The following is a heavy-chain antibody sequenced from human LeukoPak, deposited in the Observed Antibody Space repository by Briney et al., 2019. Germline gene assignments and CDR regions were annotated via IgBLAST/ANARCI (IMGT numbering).Heavy chain of an antibody. CDR2: ISWNSGSI. J-gene: IGHJ4*02. CDR3: AKVRGYSYGYFDY. Sequence: GGSLRLSCAASGFTVSSNYMSWVRQAPGKGLEWVSGISWNSGSIGYADSVKGRFTISRDNAKNSLYLQMNSLRAEDTALYYCAKVRGYSYGYFDYWGQGTLATVSS. V-gene: IGHV3-9*01. CDR1: GFTVSSNY. D-gene: IGHD5-18*01.